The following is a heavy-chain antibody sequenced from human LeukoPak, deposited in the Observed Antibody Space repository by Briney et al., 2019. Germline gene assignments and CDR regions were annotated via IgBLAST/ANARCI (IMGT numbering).Heavy chain of an antibody. D-gene: IGHD3-22*01. CDR2: ISGSGGST. CDR3: AKVQDDYDSSGYLIALDY. J-gene: IGHJ4*02. V-gene: IGHV3-23*01. CDR1: GFTFSSYA. Sequence: PGGSLRLSCAASGFTFSSYAMSWVRQAPGKGLEWVSAISGSGGSTYYADSVKGRFTISRDNSKNTLYLQMNSLRAEDTAVYYCAKVQDDYDSSGYLIALDYWGQGTLVAVSS.